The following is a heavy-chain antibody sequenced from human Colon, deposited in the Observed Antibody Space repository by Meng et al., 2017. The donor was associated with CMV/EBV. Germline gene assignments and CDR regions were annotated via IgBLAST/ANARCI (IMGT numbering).Heavy chain of an antibody. CDR3: ATLSIYDSTISDF. CDR1: GYPFTIHD. CDR2: MNPNSGDT. V-gene: IGHV1-2*02. Sequence: KTSGYPFTIHDIHWVRQAPGRGLEWMGWMNPNSGDTNYAQKFQDRVEMTRDTTVNTAYLDLTSLRSADTAVYYCATLSIYDSTISDFWGQGTLVTVSS. D-gene: IGHD5/OR15-5a*01. J-gene: IGHJ4*02.